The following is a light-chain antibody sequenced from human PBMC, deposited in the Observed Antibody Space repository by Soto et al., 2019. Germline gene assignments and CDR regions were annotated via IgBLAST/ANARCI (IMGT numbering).Light chain of an antibody. CDR3: QQYGSSPPIA. Sequence: SPGTLSLSPGERATLSCRASQSVSSSYLAWYQQKPGQAPRLLIYGASSRATGIPDRISGSGSGTDFTLTISRLEPEDFAVYYCQQYGSSPPIAFGQGTRLEIK. J-gene: IGKJ5*01. V-gene: IGKV3-20*01. CDR1: QSVSSSY. CDR2: GAS.